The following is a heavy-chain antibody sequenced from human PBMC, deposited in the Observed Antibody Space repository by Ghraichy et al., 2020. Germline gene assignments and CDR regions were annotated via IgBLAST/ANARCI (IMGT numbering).Heavy chain of an antibody. CDR3: ARCPRYCSTTSCFAEVYYFDY. D-gene: IGHD2-2*01. J-gene: IGHJ4*02. Sequence: ASVKVSCKSSGYTFTSYGISWVRQAPGQGLEWMGWISSYNGNTNYAQKLQGRVTMTTDTSTTTTYMELKSLRSDDTAVYYCARCPRYCSTTSCFAEVYYFDYWGQGTLVTVSS. V-gene: IGHV1-18*01. CDR1: GYTFTSYG. CDR2: ISSYNGNT.